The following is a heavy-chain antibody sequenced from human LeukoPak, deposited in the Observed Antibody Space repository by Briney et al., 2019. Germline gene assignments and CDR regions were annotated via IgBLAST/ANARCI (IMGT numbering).Heavy chain of an antibody. CDR1: GFTFSSYA. CDR3: ASRDKGYYYGMDV. D-gene: IGHD5-24*01. J-gene: IGHJ6*02. CDR2: IYSGGST. V-gene: IGHV3-66*01. Sequence: GGSLRLSCAASGFTFSSYAMSWVRQAPGKGLEAPGKGLEWVSLIYSGGSTYYADSVKGRFTISRDNSKNTLYLQMKSLRAEDTAVYYCASRDKGYYYGMDVWGQGTTVTVSS.